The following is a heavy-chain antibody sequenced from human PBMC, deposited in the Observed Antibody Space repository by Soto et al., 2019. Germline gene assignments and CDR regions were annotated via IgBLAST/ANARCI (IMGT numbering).Heavy chain of an antibody. J-gene: IGHJ4*02. CDR2: INPSGGST. CDR3: AREGNDRLTGYPSY. V-gene: IGHV1-46*03. Sequence: QVQLVQSGAEVKKPGASVKVSCKASGYTFTSYYMHWVRQAPGQGLEWMGIINPSGGSTSYAQKCQGRFPMTRDTSTSTVYMELSSLRSEDMAVYYWAREGNDRLTGYPSYWGQGTLVTVSS. D-gene: IGHD3-9*01. CDR1: GYTFTSYY.